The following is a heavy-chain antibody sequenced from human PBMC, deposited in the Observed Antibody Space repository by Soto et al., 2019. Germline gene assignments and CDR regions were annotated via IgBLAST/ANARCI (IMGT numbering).Heavy chain of an antibody. Sequence: GGSLRLSCAGSGFTFSSYAMSCVRQAPGKGLEWVSAIVGGGGNTNYADSVKGRFTISRDNSKNTLSLQMNGLRADDTAVYYCARDLSSGFEFDYWGQGTLVTVSS. CDR1: GFTFSSYA. CDR3: ARDLSSGFEFDY. V-gene: IGHV3-23*01. J-gene: IGHJ4*02. CDR2: IVGGGGNT. D-gene: IGHD6-19*01.